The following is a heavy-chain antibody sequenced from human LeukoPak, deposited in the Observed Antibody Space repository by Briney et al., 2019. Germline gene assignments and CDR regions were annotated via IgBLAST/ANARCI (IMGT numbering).Heavy chain of an antibody. CDR2: LHNSGRT. Sequence: PSETLSLTCRVSGGSVSSYYWSWIRQSPGKGLEWIAYLHNSGRTNYNPYLTSRVTAFVDTSKNPVSLKLSSVTPADTAVYYCARHGTISSESYFDYWGQGALVTVSS. D-gene: IGHD1-14*01. CDR1: GGSVSSYY. CDR3: ARHGTISSESYFDY. J-gene: IGHJ4*02. V-gene: IGHV4-59*08.